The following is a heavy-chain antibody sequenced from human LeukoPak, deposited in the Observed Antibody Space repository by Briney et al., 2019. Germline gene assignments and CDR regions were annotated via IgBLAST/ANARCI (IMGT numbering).Heavy chain of an antibody. J-gene: IGHJ4*02. CDR3: ATTVAGYPDDYFDY. Sequence: PGGSLRLSCAASEFTFSNYWMSWVRQAPGKGLERVAHTNQDGSKNYYVGSVRGRFTISRDNAKNSLYLQMNSLRAEDTAVYYCATTVAGYPDDYFDYWGQGTLVTVSS. D-gene: IGHD6-19*01. V-gene: IGHV3-7*01. CDR2: TNQDGSKN. CDR1: EFTFSNYW.